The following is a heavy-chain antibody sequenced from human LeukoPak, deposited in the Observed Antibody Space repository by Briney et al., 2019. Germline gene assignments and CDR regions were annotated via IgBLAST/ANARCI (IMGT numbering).Heavy chain of an antibody. CDR1: GFIFSNYW. V-gene: IGHV3-7*01. CDR2: IKPDGSAK. CDR3: AGPPQAGPFDS. Sequence: PGGSLRLSCAASGFIFSNYWMTWVRQAPGKGLKWVANIKPDGSAKHYVDSVKGRFTISRDNAKNSLYLQMSSLRAEDTAVYYCAGPPQAGPFDSWGQGTLVTVSS. J-gene: IGHJ4*02.